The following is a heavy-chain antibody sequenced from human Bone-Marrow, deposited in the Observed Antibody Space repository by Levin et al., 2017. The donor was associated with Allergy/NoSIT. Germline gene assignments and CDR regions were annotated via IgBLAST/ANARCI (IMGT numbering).Heavy chain of an antibody. Sequence: GGSLRLSCAASGFTFSSYGMHWVRQAPGKGLEWVAVIWYDGSNKYYADSVKGRFTISRDNSKNTLYLQMNSLRAEDTAVYYCARGEVTVTTLDYWAQGTLVTVSS. CDR3: ARGEVTVTTLDY. CDR1: GFTFSSYG. V-gene: IGHV3-33*01. J-gene: IGHJ4*02. D-gene: IGHD4-17*01. CDR2: IWYDGSNK.